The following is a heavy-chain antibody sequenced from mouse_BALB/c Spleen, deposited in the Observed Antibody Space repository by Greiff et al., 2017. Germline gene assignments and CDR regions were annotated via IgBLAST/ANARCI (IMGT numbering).Heavy chain of an antibody. CDR1: GYTFTSYW. CDR2: INPSNGRT. Sequence: QVQLQQPGAELVKPGASVKLSCKASGYTFTSYWMHWVKQRPGQGLEWIGEINPSNGRTNYNEKFKSKATLTVDKSSSTAYMQLSSLTSEDSAVYYCARPYYYGSSYYYAMDYWGQGTSVTVSS. J-gene: IGHJ4*01. CDR3: ARPYYYGSSYYYAMDY. D-gene: IGHD1-1*01. V-gene: IGHV1S81*02.